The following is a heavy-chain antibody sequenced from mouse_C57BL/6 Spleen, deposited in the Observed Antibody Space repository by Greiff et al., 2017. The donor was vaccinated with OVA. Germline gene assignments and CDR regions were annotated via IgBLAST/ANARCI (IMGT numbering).Heavy chain of an antibody. J-gene: IGHJ4*01. CDR1: GYAFSSSW. CDR3: ARLGWDDYAMDY. CDR2: IYPGDGDT. V-gene: IGHV1-82*01. D-gene: IGHD4-1*01. Sequence: VKLQESGPELVKPGASVKISCKASGYAFSSSWMNWVKQRPGKGLEWIGRIYPGDGDTNYNGKFKGKATLTADKSSSTAYMQLSSLTSEDSAVYFCARLGWDDYAMDYWGQGTSVTVSS.